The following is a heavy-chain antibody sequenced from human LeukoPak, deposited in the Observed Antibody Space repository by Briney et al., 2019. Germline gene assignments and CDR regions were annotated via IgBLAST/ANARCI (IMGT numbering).Heavy chain of an antibody. CDR1: GFTLSSYW. CDR2: INSDGSST. J-gene: IGHJ6*03. CDR3: AREDYSDYYMDV. D-gene: IGHD4-11*01. Sequence: GGTLRLPCAAYGFTLSSYWMHWVRQAPGKGLVWVSRINSDGSSTTYADSVKGRITISRDNAKNTLYLQMNSLRAEDTAVYYCAREDYSDYYMDVWGKGTTVTVSS. V-gene: IGHV3-74*01.